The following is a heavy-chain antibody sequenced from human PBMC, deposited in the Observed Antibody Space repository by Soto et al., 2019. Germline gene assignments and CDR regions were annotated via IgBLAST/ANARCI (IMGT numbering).Heavy chain of an antibody. CDR3: ARDISASDGDY. J-gene: IGHJ4*02. CDR2: IHHSGST. D-gene: IGHD2-21*01. V-gene: IGHV4-38-2*02. CDR1: GYSINRGYY. Sequence: NPSETLSLTCSVSGYSINRGYYWGWIRQAPGKGLEWIGNIHHSGSTYYNPSLESRVTISIDTSKNQFSLRLTSVTAADTAIYYCARDISASDGDYWGQGTLVTVSS.